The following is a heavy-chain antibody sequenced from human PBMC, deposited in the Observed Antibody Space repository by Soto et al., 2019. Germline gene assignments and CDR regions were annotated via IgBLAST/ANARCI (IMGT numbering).Heavy chain of an antibody. CDR3: AHGSCFGADCYPNPYFDF. CDR1: GFSLSTTEEG. D-gene: IGHD2-21*02. Sequence: QITLKESGPTLVKPTQTLTLTCTFSGFSLSTTEEGAGWIRQPPGKAPEWLALIYWDDDKRYSPSLKTRLTITKGTSKNQVVLTVTNVDPVDTATYYCAHGSCFGADCYPNPYFDFWGQGILVTVSS. V-gene: IGHV2-5*02. CDR2: IYWDDDK. J-gene: IGHJ4*02.